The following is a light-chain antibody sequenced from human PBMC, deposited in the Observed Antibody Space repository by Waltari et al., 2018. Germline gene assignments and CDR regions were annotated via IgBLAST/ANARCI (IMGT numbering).Light chain of an antibody. J-gene: IGLJ2*01. CDR3: SSYAGSNNLV. CDR2: EVT. Sequence: QSALTQPPSASGSPGPSVTISCTGTSSDVADYVSRYQQHPGKAPKLMISEVTKRPSGVPDRFSGSKSGNTASLTVSGLQAEDEADYYCSSYAGSNNLVFGGGTKLTVL. V-gene: IGLV2-8*01. CDR1: SSDVADY.